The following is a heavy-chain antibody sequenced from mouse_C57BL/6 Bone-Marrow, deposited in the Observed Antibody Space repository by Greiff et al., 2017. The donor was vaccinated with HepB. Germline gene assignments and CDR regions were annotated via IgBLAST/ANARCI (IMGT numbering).Heavy chain of an antibody. J-gene: IGHJ4*01. CDR3: ARLNSPYAMDY. V-gene: IGHV1-63*01. Sequence: VQLQQSGAELVRPGTSVKMSCKASGYTFTNYWIGWAKQRPGHGLEWIGDIYPGGGYTNYNEKFKGKATLTTDKSSSTAYMQFSSLTSEDSAIYYCARLNSPYAMDYWGQGTSVTVSS. CDR1: GYTFTNYW. CDR2: IYPGGGYT. D-gene: IGHD3-1*01.